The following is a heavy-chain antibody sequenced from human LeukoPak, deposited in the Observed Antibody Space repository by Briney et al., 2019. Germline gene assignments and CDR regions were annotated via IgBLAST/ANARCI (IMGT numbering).Heavy chain of an antibody. CDR3: AVAGRGLLLDY. Sequence: PGGSLRLSCAASGFTFGSFAMSWVRQAPGKGLEWVSAISGSGGSTYYADSVKGRFTISRDNSKNTLYLQMNSLRAEDTAVYYCAVAGRGLLLDYWGQGTLVTVSS. D-gene: IGHD6-19*01. CDR2: ISGSGGST. CDR1: GFTFGSFA. J-gene: IGHJ4*02. V-gene: IGHV3-23*01.